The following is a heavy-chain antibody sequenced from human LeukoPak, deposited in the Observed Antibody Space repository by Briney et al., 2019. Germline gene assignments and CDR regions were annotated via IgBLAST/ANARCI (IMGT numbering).Heavy chain of an antibody. V-gene: IGHV3-30*02. CDR2: IRYDGSNK. CDR1: GFTFSSYG. Sequence: PGGSLRLSCAASGFTFSSYGMHWVRQAPGKGLEWVAFIRYDGSNKYYADSVKGRFTISRDNSKNTLYLQMNSLRAEDTAVYYCARSAIVGATKGAFDIWGQGTMVTVSS. D-gene: IGHD1-26*01. CDR3: ARSAIVGATKGAFDI. J-gene: IGHJ3*02.